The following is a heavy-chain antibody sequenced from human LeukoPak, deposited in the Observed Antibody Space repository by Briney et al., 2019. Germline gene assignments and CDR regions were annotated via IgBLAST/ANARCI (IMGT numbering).Heavy chain of an antibody. CDR3: ARDDYSNYGGPTEDDYYYYGIDV. V-gene: IGHV3-33*01. D-gene: IGHD4-11*01. J-gene: IGHJ6*02. Sequence: GGSLRLSRAASGFTFSSYGMHWVRLAPGKGLEWVAVIWYDGSNKYYADSVKGRFTISRDNSKNTLYLQMNSLRAEDTAVYYCARDDYSNYGGPTEDDYYYYGIDVWGQGTTVTVSS. CDR1: GFTFSSYG. CDR2: IWYDGSNK.